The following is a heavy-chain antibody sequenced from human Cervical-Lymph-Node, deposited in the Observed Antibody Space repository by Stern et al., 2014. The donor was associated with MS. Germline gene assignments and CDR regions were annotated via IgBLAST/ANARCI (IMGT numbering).Heavy chain of an antibody. V-gene: IGHV1-69*01. CDR1: GGTFSSYA. Sequence: LGPSGAEVQKPGSSVKLSCKASGGTFSSYAISWVRQASGQGIEWMGGIIPIFGTANYPQKFQGRVTITADESTSTAYMELSSLRSEDTAVYYCARGELKEGLVRGMDVWGQGTTVTVSS. J-gene: IGHJ6*02. CDR3: ARGELKEGLVRGMDV. CDR2: IIPIFGTA. D-gene: IGHD1-26*01.